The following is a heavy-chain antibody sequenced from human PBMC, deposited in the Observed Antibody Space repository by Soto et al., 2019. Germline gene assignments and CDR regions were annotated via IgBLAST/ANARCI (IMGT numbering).Heavy chain of an antibody. CDR1: GFTFSSYG. CDR2: ISYDGSNK. D-gene: IGHD3-10*01. V-gene: IGHV3-30*18. J-gene: IGHJ4*02. CDR3: AKTPTVYGSGSYSDY. Sequence: GGSLRLSCAASGFTFSSYGMHWVRQAPGKGLEWVAVISYDGSNKYYADSVKGRFTISRDNSKNTLYLQMNSLRAEDTAVYYCAKTPTVYGSGSYSDYWGQGTLVTVSS.